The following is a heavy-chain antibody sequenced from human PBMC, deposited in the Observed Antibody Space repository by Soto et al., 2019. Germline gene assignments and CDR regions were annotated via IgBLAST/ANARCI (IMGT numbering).Heavy chain of an antibody. CDR1: GVTFSSYS. D-gene: IGHD6-19*01. Sequence: EVQLEESGGGLVQPGGSLRLSCTASGVTFSSYSMVWVRQAPGKGLEWVSYISSSSSSIYYADSVKGRFTTSRDNAKNSTYLQMNSLRVDDTGGYYCARELGFDAVARMDVWGQGTTVTVSS. J-gene: IGHJ6*02. CDR2: ISSSSSSI. V-gene: IGHV3-48*01. CDR3: ARELGFDAVARMDV.